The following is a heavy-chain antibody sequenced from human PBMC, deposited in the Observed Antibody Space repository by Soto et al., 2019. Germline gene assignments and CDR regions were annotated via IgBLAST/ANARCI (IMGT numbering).Heavy chain of an antibody. Sequence: SETLSLTCSVYGGSFSDYYWSWIRQPPGKGLEWIGEINHRGSTNYNPCLKSRVTISVHTSKNQFSLKLSSVTAADTAVDYCARARKGGGSDYYYHYGMDVWGKGTTVTVSS. D-gene: IGHD5-12*01. V-gene: IGHV4-34*01. CDR3: ARARKGGGSDYYYHYGMDV. CDR2: INHRGST. J-gene: IGHJ6*04. CDR1: GGSFSDYY.